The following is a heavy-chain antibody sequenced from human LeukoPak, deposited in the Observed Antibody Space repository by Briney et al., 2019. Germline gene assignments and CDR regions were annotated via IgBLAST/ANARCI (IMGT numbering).Heavy chain of an antibody. CDR2: ISGSGSST. Sequence: PGGPLSLSCAVSGVPFSSYAMWWVGRAPPREGEGVSGISGSGSSTNYDTSVKRRFDSSRDNSKNTLYHQMNSPMAEETAADYSAKGRDYSNNGWFDGWGQGTLVTVSA. D-gene: IGHD4-11*01. V-gene: IGHV3-23*01. CDR1: GVPFSSYA. CDR3: AKGRDYSNNGWFDG. J-gene: IGHJ5*02.